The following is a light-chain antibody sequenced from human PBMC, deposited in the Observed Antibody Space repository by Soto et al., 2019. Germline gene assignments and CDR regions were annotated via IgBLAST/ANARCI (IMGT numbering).Light chain of an antibody. Sequence: QSALIQPRSVSASLGQSVTISCTGSLSDVAVYEYVSWYQQQPDKAPKLMIYDVNKRASGVPDRFSGSKSGNAASLTISGLQVADEADYYCCIYATKYIFGTGTKVTVL. CDR3: CIYATKYI. CDR1: LSDVAVYEY. V-gene: IGLV2-11*01. J-gene: IGLJ1*01. CDR2: DVN.